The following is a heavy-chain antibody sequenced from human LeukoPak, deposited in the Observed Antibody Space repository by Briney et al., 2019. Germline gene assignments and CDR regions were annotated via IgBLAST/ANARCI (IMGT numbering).Heavy chain of an antibody. V-gene: IGHV3-74*01. CDR2: ISTDGSST. CDR1: GFTFSSYW. CDR3: VREYSSSSGRAFDM. Sequence: GGSLRLSCAASGFTFSSYWMHWVRQAPGKGLGWFSRISTDGSSTNSADSVKGRLTISRDNAKNTLYLQMNSLRAEDTAVYYCVREYSSSSGRAFDMWGQGTMVTVSP. J-gene: IGHJ3*02. D-gene: IGHD6-6*01.